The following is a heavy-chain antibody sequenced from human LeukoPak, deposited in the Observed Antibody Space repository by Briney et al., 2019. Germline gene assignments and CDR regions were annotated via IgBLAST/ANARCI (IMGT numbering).Heavy chain of an antibody. CDR2: IYYSGST. CDR1: GGSISSYY. V-gene: IGHV4-59*01. Sequence: SETLSLTCTVSGGSISSYYWSWIRQPPGKGLEWIGYIYYSGSTYYNPSLKSRVTISVDTSKNQFSLKLSSVTAADTAVYYCARVGMVRGVITIDYWGQGTLVTVSS. D-gene: IGHD3-10*01. J-gene: IGHJ4*02. CDR3: ARVGMVRGVITIDY.